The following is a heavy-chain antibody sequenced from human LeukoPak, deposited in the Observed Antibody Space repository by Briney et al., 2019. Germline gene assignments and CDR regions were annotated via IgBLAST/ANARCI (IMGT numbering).Heavy chain of an antibody. Sequence: GASVKVSCKASGYTFTSYGISWVRQAPGQGLEWMGWISAYNGNTNYAQKLQGRVTMTTDTSTSTAYMELRSLRSDDTAVYYCARGHGYSSGWYQRNDAFDIWGQGTMVTVSS. D-gene: IGHD6-19*01. V-gene: IGHV1-18*01. CDR1: GYTFTSYG. J-gene: IGHJ3*02. CDR2: ISAYNGNT. CDR3: ARGHGYSSGWYQRNDAFDI.